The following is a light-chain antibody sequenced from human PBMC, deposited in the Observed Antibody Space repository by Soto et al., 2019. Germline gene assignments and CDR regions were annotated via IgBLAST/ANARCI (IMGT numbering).Light chain of an antibody. J-gene: IGKJ2*01. CDR2: DAS. V-gene: IGKV3-11*01. Sequence: EIVLTQSPATLSLSPGERATLSCRASQSVSSYLAWYQQKPGQAPRLLIYDASNRATGIPARFSGSGSGTEFTLTISSLEPEDFAVYYCQHRSNWPPYTFGQGTKLEIK. CDR1: QSVSSY. CDR3: QHRSNWPPYT.